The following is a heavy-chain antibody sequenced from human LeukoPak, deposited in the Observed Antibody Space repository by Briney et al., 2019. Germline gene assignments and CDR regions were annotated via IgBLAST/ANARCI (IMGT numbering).Heavy chain of an antibody. D-gene: IGHD6-6*01. Sequence: SQTLSLTCIVSARSISNYYWSWIRQPPEKVLEWIGYIDYSGSTNYNPSLKSRVTISVDTPKTQSSLKLRSVPAADTAVYYGAIQQNGAAARPWWFYPWGQGTLVTVSS. CDR3: AIQQNGAAARPWWFYP. J-gene: IGHJ5*02. CDR1: ARSISNYY. V-gene: IGHV4-59*08. CDR2: IDYSGST.